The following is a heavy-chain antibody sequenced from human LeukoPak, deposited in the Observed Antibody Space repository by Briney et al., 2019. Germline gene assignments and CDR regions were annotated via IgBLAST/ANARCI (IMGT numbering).Heavy chain of an antibody. Sequence: ASVKVPCKASGYTFTSYDINWVRQATGQGLEWMGWMNPNSGNTGYAQKFQGRVTMTRNTSISTAYMELSSLRSEDTAVYSCARVAVYSYYYYMDVWGKGTTVTISS. D-gene: IGHD2-8*02. J-gene: IGHJ6*03. CDR3: ARVAVYSYYYYMDV. V-gene: IGHV1-8*01. CDR2: MNPNSGNT. CDR1: GYTFTSYD.